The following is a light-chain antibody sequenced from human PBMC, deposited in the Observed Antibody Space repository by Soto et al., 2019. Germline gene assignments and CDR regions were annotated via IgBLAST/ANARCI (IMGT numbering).Light chain of an antibody. J-gene: IGKJ2*01. V-gene: IGKV3-15*01. CDR2: GAS. CDR3: QQYNNWPRT. CDR1: QRVSSN. Sequence: EIVRTHSPATLSVSPGERATGSCRASQRVSSNLAWYRQRPGQAPRLLIYGASTRATGIPARLSGSGSGTEFTLNIGILQSEEFAVYYCQQYNNWPRTFGQGTQLEIK.